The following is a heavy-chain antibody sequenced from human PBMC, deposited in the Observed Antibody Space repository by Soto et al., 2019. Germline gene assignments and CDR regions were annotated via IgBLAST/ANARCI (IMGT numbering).Heavy chain of an antibody. CDR2: INAANGHT. J-gene: IGHJ4*02. CDR1: GYSLPTHT. D-gene: IGHD1-7*01. Sequence: QVQLVQSGAEVKKPGASVRISCKASGYSLPTHTIHWVRQAPGHRLEWMGWINAANGHTKYSQNFQNSVTISSDTSASTVYMKLTGLTSDDTAIYYCARANVNYDWGPNDYWGQGTLVTVSS. CDR3: ARANVNYDWGPNDY. V-gene: IGHV1-3*01.